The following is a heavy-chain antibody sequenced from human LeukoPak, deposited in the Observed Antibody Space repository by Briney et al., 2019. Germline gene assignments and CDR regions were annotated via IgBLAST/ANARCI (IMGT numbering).Heavy chain of an antibody. V-gene: IGHV4-4*02. J-gene: IGHJ4*02. Sequence: PSGTLSLACAVSGASISDGHWWSWVRQSPGKGLEWIGEIDHSGSTNYNPSLKSRVTISMDTSRNQFSLKLTFVTAADTAVYYCAREGSTSCYDYWGQGTLVTVSS. CDR1: GASISDGHW. D-gene: IGHD2-2*01. CDR2: IDHSGST. CDR3: AREGSTSCYDY.